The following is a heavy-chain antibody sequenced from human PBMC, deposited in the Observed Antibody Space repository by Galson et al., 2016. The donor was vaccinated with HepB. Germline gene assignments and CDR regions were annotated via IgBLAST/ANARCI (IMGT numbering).Heavy chain of an antibody. Sequence: SLRLSCAASGFTFSTYAMNWVRQAPGEGLQWVSLIIGNGATTYYAESVRGRFTISRDNSKNTLYLQMNSLRAEDTAVYYCAKDSKPDGLYDIDYWGQGTLGTVSS. CDR3: AKDSKPDGLYDIDY. V-gene: IGHV3-23*01. CDR2: IIGNGATT. CDR1: GFTFSTYA. J-gene: IGHJ4*02. D-gene: IGHD5/OR15-5a*01.